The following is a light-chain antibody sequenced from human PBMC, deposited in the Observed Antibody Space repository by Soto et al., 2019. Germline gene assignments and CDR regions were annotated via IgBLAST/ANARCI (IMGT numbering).Light chain of an antibody. J-gene: IGLJ2*01. CDR3: SSYTSSSTVV. CDR2: EVS. V-gene: IGLV2-14*01. CDR1: SSDVGGYNY. Sequence: QSALTPPASVSGSPGQSITISCTGTSSDVGGYNYVSWYQQHPGKAPKLMIYEVSNRPSGVSNRFSGSKSGNTASLTISGLQADDEADYYCSSYTSSSTVVFGGGTKLTVL.